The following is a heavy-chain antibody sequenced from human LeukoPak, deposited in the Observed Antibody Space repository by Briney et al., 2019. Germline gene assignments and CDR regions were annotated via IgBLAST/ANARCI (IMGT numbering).Heavy chain of an antibody. CDR2: INHSGST. CDR1: GGSFSGYY. D-gene: IGHD3-9*01. Sequence: SETLSLTCAVYGGSFSGYYWGWIRQPPGKGLEWIGEINHSGSTNYNPSLKSRVTISVDTSKNQFSLKLSSVTAADTAVYYCARAARRGAYYDILTGHRLFYGMDVWGQGTTVTVSS. CDR3: ARAARRGAYYDILTGHRLFYGMDV. J-gene: IGHJ6*02. V-gene: IGHV4-34*01.